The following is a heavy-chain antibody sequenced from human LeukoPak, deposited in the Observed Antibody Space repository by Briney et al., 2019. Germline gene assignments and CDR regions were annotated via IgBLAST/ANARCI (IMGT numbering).Heavy chain of an antibody. CDR3: ARVGSGSLEAYYFDY. J-gene: IGHJ4*02. Sequence: ASVKVSCKASGYTFTSYYMHWVRQAPGQGLEWMGIINPSGGRTSYAQKLQGRVTMTTDTSTSTAYMELRSLRSDDTAVYYCARVGSGSLEAYYFDYWGQGTLVTVSS. CDR1: GYTFTSYY. D-gene: IGHD3-10*01. V-gene: IGHV1-46*01. CDR2: INPSGGRT.